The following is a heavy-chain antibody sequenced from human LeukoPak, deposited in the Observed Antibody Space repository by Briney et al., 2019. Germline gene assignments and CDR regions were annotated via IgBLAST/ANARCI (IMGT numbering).Heavy chain of an antibody. Sequence: SETLPLTCTVSGGSISSYYWSWIRQPAGKGLEWIGRIYTSGSTNYNPSLKSRVTMSVDTSKNQFSLKLSSVTAADTAVYYCARDYPHGYSSGWDYWGQGTLVTVSS. CDR3: ARDYPHGYSSGWDY. D-gene: IGHD6-19*01. CDR1: GGSISSYY. CDR2: IYTSGST. J-gene: IGHJ4*02. V-gene: IGHV4-4*07.